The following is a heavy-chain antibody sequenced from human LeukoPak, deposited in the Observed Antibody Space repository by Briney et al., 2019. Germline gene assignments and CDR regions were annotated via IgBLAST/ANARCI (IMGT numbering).Heavy chain of an antibody. Sequence: GGSLRLSCAAPGFSFSTYWMSWVRQAPGKGLEWVSAISGSGGSTYYADSVKGRFTISRDNSKNTPYLQMNSLRAEDTAVYYCAKDLSGYDYFDYWGQGTLVTVSS. J-gene: IGHJ4*02. CDR1: GFSFSTYW. D-gene: IGHD5-12*01. V-gene: IGHV3-23*01. CDR3: AKDLSGYDYFDY. CDR2: ISGSGGST.